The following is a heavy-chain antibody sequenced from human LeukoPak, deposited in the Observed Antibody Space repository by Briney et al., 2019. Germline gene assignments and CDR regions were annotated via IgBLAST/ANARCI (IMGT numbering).Heavy chain of an antibody. V-gene: IGHV3-30-3*01. CDR3: ARGRSPDYWYFDL. Sequence: GGSLRLSCAASEFAFDDYAMHWVRQAPGKGLEWVALISYDGTNEFYADSVKGRFTISRDNPKNTLYVQMNSLRTEDTAVYYCARGRSPDYWYFDLWGRGTLVTVSS. CDR1: EFAFDDYA. J-gene: IGHJ2*01. CDR2: ISYDGTNE.